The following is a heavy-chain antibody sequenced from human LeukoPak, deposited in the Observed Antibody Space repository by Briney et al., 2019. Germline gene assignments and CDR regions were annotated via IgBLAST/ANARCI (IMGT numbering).Heavy chain of an antibody. V-gene: IGHV4-39*07. CDR2: VFFTGDT. D-gene: IGHD1-26*01. J-gene: IGHJ5*02. CDR1: GASITSADYY. CDR3: ARDRGGSYSSRNWFDP. Sequence: SETLSLTCTISGASITSADYYWGWIRQPPGKGLEWIGSVFFTGDTNYTPSLKSRVTISVDTSKNQFSLKLSSVTAADTAVYYCARDRGGSYSSRNWFDPWGQGTLVTVSS.